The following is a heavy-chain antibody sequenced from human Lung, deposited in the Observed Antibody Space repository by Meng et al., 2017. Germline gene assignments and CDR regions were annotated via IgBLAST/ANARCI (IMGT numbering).Heavy chain of an antibody. Sequence: SETLSLTCTVSGGSISSYYWSWIRQPPGKGLEWIGYIYYSGSTNYNPPLKSRATISVDTSKNQFSLELSSVTAADTAVYYCASCGSYYGSPHDYWGQGTLVTVSS. CDR1: GGSISSYY. J-gene: IGHJ4*02. V-gene: IGHV4-59*01. D-gene: IGHD1-26*01. CDR3: ASCGSYYGSPHDY. CDR2: IYYSGST.